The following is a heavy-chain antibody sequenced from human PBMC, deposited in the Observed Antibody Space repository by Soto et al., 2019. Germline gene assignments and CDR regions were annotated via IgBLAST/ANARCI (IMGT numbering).Heavy chain of an antibody. J-gene: IGHJ6*02. D-gene: IGHD6-13*01. CDR2: ISVYNGDT. V-gene: IGHV1-18*01. CDR1: GYTFTSYG. Sequence: QVQLVQSGAEVKKPGASVNVSCKASGYTFTSYGISWVRQAPGQGLEWMGWISVYNGDTNYAQKFQDRVTMTTDTFKSTAYMELRSLGSDDTAVYYCARDSPYSSSSSVCYYYDMDVWGQGTTVTVSS. CDR3: ARDSPYSSSSSVCYYYDMDV.